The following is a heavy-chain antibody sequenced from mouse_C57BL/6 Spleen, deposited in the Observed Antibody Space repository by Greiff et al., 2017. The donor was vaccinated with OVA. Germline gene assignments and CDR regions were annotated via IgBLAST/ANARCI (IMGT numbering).Heavy chain of an antibody. V-gene: IGHV1-64*01. J-gene: IGHJ1*03. Sequence: QFKLQQPVAELVKPGASVKLSCKASGYTFTSYWMHWVKKRPGQGLEWIGMIHPNSGSTNYNEKFKSKATLTVDKSSSTAYMQLSSLTSEDSAVYYCAIPPITTVPYFDVWGTGTTVTVSS. CDR3: AIPPITTVPYFDV. CDR1: GYTFTSYW. D-gene: IGHD1-1*01. CDR2: IHPNSGST.